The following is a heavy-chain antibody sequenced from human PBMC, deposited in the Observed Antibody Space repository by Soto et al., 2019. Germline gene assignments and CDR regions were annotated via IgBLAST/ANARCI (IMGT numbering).Heavy chain of an antibody. Sequence: PSETLSLTCAVSGGSISTSNLWSWVRPPPGKGLEWIGEVYHSGSTNYNPSLKSRVTIAVDKSKNQFSLKLSSVTAADTAVYYCARVNGVYYYGMDVWGQGTTVTVSS. CDR1: GGSISTSNL. D-gene: IGHD2-8*01. CDR2: VYHSGST. J-gene: IGHJ6*02. CDR3: ARVNGVYYYGMDV. V-gene: IGHV4-4*02.